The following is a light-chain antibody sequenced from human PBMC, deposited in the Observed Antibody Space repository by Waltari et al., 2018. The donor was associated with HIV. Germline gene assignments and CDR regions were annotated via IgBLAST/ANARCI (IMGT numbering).Light chain of an antibody. Sequence: QSALTQPPSASGSPGQSVTISCTGTSSDVGAYNYVYWFQQHPGKAPKLMIYDVTTLPSGVPDRFSGSKSGNPASLTVSGLQAEDEAYYYCASHAGSKDVFGGGTRLTVL. V-gene: IGLV2-8*01. J-gene: IGLJ2*01. CDR2: DVT. CDR3: ASHAGSKDV. CDR1: SSDVGAYNY.